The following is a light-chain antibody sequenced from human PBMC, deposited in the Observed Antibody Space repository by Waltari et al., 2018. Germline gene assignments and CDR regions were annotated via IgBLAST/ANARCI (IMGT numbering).Light chain of an antibody. CDR3: QQYHSVPFT. V-gene: IGKV4-1*01. CDR1: QSVVFNSNNKND. J-gene: IGKJ4*01. Sequence: DIVMTKSPDALAVSLGERTDTNCKSSQSVVFNSNNKNDKAGYQQKQGQPPKLHIYGASTRDAGVPDRFSGSGSATDFTLTISSLQPADVAVYYCQQYHSVPFTFGGGTKV. CDR2: GAS.